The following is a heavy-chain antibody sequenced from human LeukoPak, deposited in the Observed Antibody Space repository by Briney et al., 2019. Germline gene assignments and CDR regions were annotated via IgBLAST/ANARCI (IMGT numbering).Heavy chain of an antibody. J-gene: IGHJ4*02. D-gene: IGHD3-22*01. V-gene: IGHV3-66*01. Sequence: GGSLRLSCAASGFTVSSNYMNWVRQAPGKGLEWVSIIYTGGATYYADSVEGRFTISRDNSKNTLYLQMNSLRAEDTAVYYCAREGYYYDSSGYHFDYWGQGTLVTVSS. CDR3: AREGYYYDSSGYHFDY. CDR2: IYTGGAT. CDR1: GFTVSSNY.